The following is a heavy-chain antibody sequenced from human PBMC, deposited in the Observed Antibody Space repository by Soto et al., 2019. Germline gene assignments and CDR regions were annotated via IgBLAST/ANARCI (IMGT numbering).Heavy chain of an antibody. CDR2: ISSSGTGT. CDR3: LRAHHEPLAADALREDN. Sequence: EMQLVQSGGGLVQPGGSLRLSCAASGFTFSSYEMHWVRQAPGKGLEWISYISSSGTGTYYADSVRGRFTMSRDNTKNSVSLQMYSLRAEDTAIYYCLRAHHEPLAADALREDNWGQGTPVTVSS. J-gene: IGHJ4*02. V-gene: IGHV3-48*03. D-gene: IGHD4-17*01. CDR1: GFTFSSYE.